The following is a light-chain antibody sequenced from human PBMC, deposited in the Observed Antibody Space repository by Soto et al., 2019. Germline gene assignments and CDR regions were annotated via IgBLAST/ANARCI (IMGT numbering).Light chain of an antibody. CDR2: AAY. V-gene: IGKV1-27*01. Sequence: DIQMTQAPSSLSASVGDRVTITCRARQDISTYLAWYQQKPGKVPKLLISAAYTLQSGVPPRFSGSGSGTDLTLTISSLQPEDVGTYYCQKYDNAPLTFGGGTKVEIK. CDR1: QDISTY. J-gene: IGKJ4*01. CDR3: QKYDNAPLT.